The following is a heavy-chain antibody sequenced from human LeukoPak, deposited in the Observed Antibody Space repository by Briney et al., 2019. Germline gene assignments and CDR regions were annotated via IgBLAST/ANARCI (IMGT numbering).Heavy chain of an antibody. J-gene: IGHJ3*02. Sequence: GASVKVSCKASGGTFSSYAISWVRQAPGQGLEWMGGIIPIFGTANYAQKFQGRVTITADESTSTAYMELSSLRSEDTAVYYCARGREMYSSALFEDAFDIWGQGTMVTVSS. CDR2: IIPIFGTA. D-gene: IGHD6-19*01. CDR1: GGTFSSYA. CDR3: ARGREMYSSALFEDAFDI. V-gene: IGHV1-69*13.